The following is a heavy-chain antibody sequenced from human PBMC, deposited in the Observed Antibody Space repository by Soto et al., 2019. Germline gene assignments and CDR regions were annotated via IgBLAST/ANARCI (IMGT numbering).Heavy chain of an antibody. CDR2: IIPIFGTA. V-gene: IGHV1-69*13. CDR3: ARASYGSSWYGGLFFFDY. D-gene: IGHD6-13*01. Sequence: SVKVSCKASGGTFSSYAISWVRQAPGQGLEWMGGIIPIFGTANYAQKFQGRVTITADESTSTAYMELSSLRSEDTAVYYCARASYGSSWYGGLFFFDYWGQGTLVTVSS. J-gene: IGHJ4*02. CDR1: GGTFSSYA.